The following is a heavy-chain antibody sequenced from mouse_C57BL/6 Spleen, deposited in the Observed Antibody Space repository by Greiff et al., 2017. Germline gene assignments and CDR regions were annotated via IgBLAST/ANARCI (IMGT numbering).Heavy chain of an antibody. D-gene: IGHD4-1*01. CDR2: IDPSDSYT. J-gene: IGHJ4*01. CDR1: GYTFTSYW. V-gene: IGHV1-69*01. Sequence: QVQLKQPGAELVMPGASVKLSCKASGYTFTSYWMHWVKQRPGQGLEWIGEIDPSDSYTNYNQKFKGKSTLTVDKSSSTAYMQLSSLTSADSAVYYCARRQLTGSYAMDYWGQGTSVTVSS. CDR3: ARRQLTGSYAMDY.